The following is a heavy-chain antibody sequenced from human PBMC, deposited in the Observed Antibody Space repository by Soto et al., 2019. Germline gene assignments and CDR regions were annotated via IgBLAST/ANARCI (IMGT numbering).Heavy chain of an antibody. D-gene: IGHD6-6*01. J-gene: IGHJ6*02. V-gene: IGHV5-10-1*01. CDR3: ARQGEDIADRSNYGMDV. Sequence: GESLKISCKGSGYSFTSYWISWVRQMPGKGLEWMGRIDPSDSYTNYSPSFQGHVTISADKSISTAYLQWSSLKASDTAMYYCARQGEDIADRSNYGMDVWGQGTTVTVS. CDR1: GYSFTSYW. CDR2: IDPSDSYT.